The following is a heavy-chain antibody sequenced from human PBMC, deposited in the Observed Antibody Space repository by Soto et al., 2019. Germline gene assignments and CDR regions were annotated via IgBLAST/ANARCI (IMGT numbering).Heavy chain of an antibody. CDR1: GFTFSSYW. D-gene: IGHD4-17*01. Sequence: GGSLRLSCAASGFTFSSYWMSWVRQAPGKGLEWVANIKQDGSEKYYVDSVKGRFTISRDNAKNSLYLQMNSLRAEDTAVYYCARDRKNRYGDLSDYWGQGTLVTVSS. V-gene: IGHV3-7*01. J-gene: IGHJ4*02. CDR3: ARDRKNRYGDLSDY. CDR2: IKQDGSEK.